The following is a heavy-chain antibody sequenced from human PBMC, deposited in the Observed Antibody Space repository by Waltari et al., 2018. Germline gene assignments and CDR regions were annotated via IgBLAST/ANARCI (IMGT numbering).Heavy chain of an antibody. CDR2: ISWDGGST. J-gene: IGHJ6*03. Sequence: EVQLVESGGVVVQPGGSLRLSCAASGFPFDDYAIPWVRQAPGKGLEWVSLISWDGGSTYYADSVKGRFTISRDNSKNSLYLQMNSLRAEDTALYYCAKGDSSGYYMDVWGKGTTVTVSS. CDR1: GFPFDDYA. V-gene: IGHV3-43D*04. CDR3: AKGDSSGYYMDV.